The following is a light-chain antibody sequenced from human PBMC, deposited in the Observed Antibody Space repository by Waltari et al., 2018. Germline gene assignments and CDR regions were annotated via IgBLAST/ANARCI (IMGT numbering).Light chain of an antibody. V-gene: IGKV3-20*01. CDR2: DAS. CDR1: QSVGKF. Sequence: EIVLTQSPGTLSLSPGDRATLSCRASQSVGKFFAWYQQKPGQAPRLLIYDASIRATGIPDRFSGSGSGTDFSLTISRLEPEDFALYYCQHYVRLPVSFGQGTKVGIK. CDR3: QHYVRLPVS. J-gene: IGKJ1*01.